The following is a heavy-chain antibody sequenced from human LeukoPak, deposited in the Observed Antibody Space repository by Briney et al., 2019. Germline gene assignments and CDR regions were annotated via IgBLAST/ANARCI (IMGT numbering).Heavy chain of an antibody. V-gene: IGHV4-34*01. D-gene: IGHD3-3*01. CDR3: ARDWGYYDFWSGYYSGFDI. CDR2: INHSGST. Sequence: SETLSLTCAVYGGSFSGYYWSWIRQPPGKGLEWIGEINHSGSTNYNPSLKSRVTISVDKSKNQFSLKLSSVTAADTAVYYCARDWGYYDFWSGYYSGFDIWGQGTMVTVSS. CDR1: GGSFSGYY. J-gene: IGHJ3*02.